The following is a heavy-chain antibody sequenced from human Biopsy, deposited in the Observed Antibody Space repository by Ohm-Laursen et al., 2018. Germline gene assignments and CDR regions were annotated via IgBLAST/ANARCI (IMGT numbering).Heavy chain of an antibody. V-gene: IGHV4-34*08. D-gene: IGHD2-15*01. CDR1: GKTFSDYQ. CDR2: INQAGTT. CDR3: GNEVHGRDY. J-gene: IGHJ4*02. Sequence: GTLSLTCVVFGKTFSDYQWSWIRQPPGKGLEWIGQINQAGTTNYNPSLKSRVSISADVSKYEFSLRLTSVTAADTAVYLCGNEVHGRDYWGLGAQVTVSS.